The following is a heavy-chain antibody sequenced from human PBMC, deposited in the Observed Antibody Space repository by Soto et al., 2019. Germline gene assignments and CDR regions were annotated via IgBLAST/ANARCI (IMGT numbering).Heavy chain of an antibody. CDR2: IYYSGST. V-gene: IGHV4-31*03. CDR1: GGSISSGGYY. D-gene: IGHD3-22*01. CDR3: ARDRYDSSGYYGKAYWYFDL. Sequence: QVQLQESGPGLVKPSQTLSLTCTVSGGSISSGGYYWSWIRQHPGKGLEWIGYIYYSGSTYYNPSLKSRVTISVDTSKNQFSLKLSSVTAADTAVYYCARDRYDSSGYYGKAYWYFDLWGRGTLVTVSS. J-gene: IGHJ2*01.